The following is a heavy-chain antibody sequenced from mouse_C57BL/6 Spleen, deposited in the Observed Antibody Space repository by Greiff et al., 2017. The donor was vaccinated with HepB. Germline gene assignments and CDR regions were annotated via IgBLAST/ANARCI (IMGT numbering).Heavy chain of an antibody. CDR1: GFTFSSYG. Sequence: EVHLVESGGDLVKPGGSLKLSCAASGFTFSSYGMSWVRQTPDKRLEWVATISSGGSYTYYPDSVKGRFTIARDNAKNTLYLQMSSLKSEDTAMYYCARNGSSYEAMDYWGQGTSVTVSS. D-gene: IGHD1-1*01. J-gene: IGHJ4*01. CDR2: ISSGGSYT. V-gene: IGHV5-6*01. CDR3: ARNGSSYEAMDY.